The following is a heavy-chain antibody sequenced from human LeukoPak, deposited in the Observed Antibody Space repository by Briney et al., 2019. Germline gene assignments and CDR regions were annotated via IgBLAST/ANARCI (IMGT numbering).Heavy chain of an antibody. D-gene: IGHD2-8*02. J-gene: IGHJ5*02. CDR1: GFTFNTYG. V-gene: IGHV3-33*01. CDR2: IWYDGSNE. Sequence: PGGSLRLSCAASGFTFNTYGMHWVRQAPGKGLDWVASIWYDGSNENYADSVKGRFTISTDNSKNTLYLQMNRLRGDDTAVYYCASLGAYSNTGVLRWFDPGGEGSRVTVSS. CDR3: ASLGAYSNTGVLRWFDP.